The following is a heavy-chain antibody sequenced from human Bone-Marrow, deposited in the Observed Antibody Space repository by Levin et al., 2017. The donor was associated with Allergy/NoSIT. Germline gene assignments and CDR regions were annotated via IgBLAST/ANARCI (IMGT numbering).Heavy chain of an antibody. CDR3: ARDPSLRTADGLGGGWFDP. CDR2: TYHSGST. J-gene: IGHJ5*02. D-gene: IGHD3-10*01. Sequence: PSETLSLTCAVSGSFISSGYYWGWVRQPPGKGLEWIGNTYHSGSTDYNSSLKSRVTISLDTSKNQFSLKLSSVTAADTAVYFCARDPSLRTADGLGGGWFDPWGQGTLVTVSS. CDR1: GSFISSGYY. V-gene: IGHV4-38-2*02.